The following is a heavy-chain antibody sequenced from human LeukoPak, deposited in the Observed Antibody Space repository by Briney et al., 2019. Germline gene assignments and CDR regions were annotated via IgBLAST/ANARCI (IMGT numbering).Heavy chain of an antibody. CDR2: INPSGGST. CDR3: ARALYCSGGSCYEGLNY. J-gene: IGHJ4*02. Sequence: ASVKVSCKASGYTFTSYYMHWVRQAPGQGLEWIGIINPSGGSTSYAQKFQGRVTMTRDTSTSTVYMELSSLRSEDTAVYYCARALYCSGGSCYEGLNYWGQGTLVTVSS. V-gene: IGHV1-46*01. CDR1: GYTFTSYY. D-gene: IGHD2-15*01.